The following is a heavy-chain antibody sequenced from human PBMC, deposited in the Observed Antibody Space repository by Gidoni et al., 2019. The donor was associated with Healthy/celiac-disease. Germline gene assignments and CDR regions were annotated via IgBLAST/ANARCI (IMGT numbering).Heavy chain of an antibody. CDR3: ARDYCSSTSCYDADDFDI. Sequence: QVQLQESGPGLVKPSETLSLTCPVSGGHISSYSWSWIRQPPGKGLEWIGYIYYRGSTNYNPSLKSRVTISVDTSKNQFSLKLSSVTAADTAVYYCARDYCSSTSCYDADDFDIWGQGTMVTVSS. CDR2: IYYRGST. V-gene: IGHV4-59*01. CDR1: GGHISSYS. D-gene: IGHD2-2*01. J-gene: IGHJ3*02.